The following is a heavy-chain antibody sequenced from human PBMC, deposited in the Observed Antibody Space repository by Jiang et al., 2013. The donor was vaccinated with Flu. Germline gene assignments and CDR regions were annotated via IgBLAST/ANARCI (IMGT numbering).Heavy chain of an antibody. D-gene: IGHD6-13*01. V-gene: IGHV3-30*02. CDR3: ATDTQHRVLQE. CDR2: TLYDGRNT. J-gene: IGHJ1*01. CDR1: GFIFRTYG. Sequence: SGGGVVQPGGSLRLSCVASGFIFRTYGIHWVRQAPGKGLEWVAFTLYDGRNTYYGDSVKGRFALSRDNSKNTLYLQMNSLRPEDTALYFCATDTQHRVLQEWGQGTLVTVSS.